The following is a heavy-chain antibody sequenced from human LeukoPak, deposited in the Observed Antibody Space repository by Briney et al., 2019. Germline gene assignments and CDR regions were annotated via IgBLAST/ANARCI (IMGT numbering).Heavy chain of an antibody. D-gene: IGHD6-13*01. CDR1: GHSISSFY. Sequence: PSETLSLTCTVSGHSISSFYWSWIRQPPGKGLEWIGYIYYSGTTNYNPSLKSRVTISVDTSKNQFSLKLNSVTAADTAVYYCARGVYIAAAQYGYWGQGTLVTVSS. J-gene: IGHJ4*02. CDR3: ARGVYIAAAQYGY. CDR2: IYYSGTT. V-gene: IGHV4-59*01.